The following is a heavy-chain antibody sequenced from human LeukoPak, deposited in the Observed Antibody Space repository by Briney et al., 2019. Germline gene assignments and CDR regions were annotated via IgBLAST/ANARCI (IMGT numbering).Heavy chain of an antibody. CDR2: ISSSSSYI. CDR3: ARGVVRYFDY. J-gene: IGHJ4*02. CDR1: GFTFSGYS. D-gene: IGHD3-9*01. V-gene: IGHV3-21*01. Sequence: PGGSLRLSCAASGFTFSGYSMNWVRQAPGKGLEWVSSISSSSSYIYYADSVKGRFTISRDNAKNSLYLQMNSLRAEDTAVYCCARGVVRYFDYWGQGALVTVSS.